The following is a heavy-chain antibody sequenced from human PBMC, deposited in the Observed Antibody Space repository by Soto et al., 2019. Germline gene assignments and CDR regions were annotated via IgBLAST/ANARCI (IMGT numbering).Heavy chain of an antibody. J-gene: IGHJ6*02. D-gene: IGHD2-21*02. CDR2: IYYSGST. V-gene: IGHV4-31*03. CDR3: ARENGGNSGYYYGMDV. CDR1: GGSISSGGYY. Sequence: SETLSLTCTVSGGSISSGGYYWSWIRQHPGKGLEWIGYIYYSGSTYYNPSLKSRVTISVDTSKNQFSLKLSSVTAADTAVYYCARENGGNSGYYYGMDVWGQGTTVTV.